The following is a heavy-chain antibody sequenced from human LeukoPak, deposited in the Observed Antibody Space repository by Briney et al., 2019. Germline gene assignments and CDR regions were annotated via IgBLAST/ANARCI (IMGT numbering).Heavy chain of an antibody. D-gene: IGHD6-13*01. CDR2: INPNSGGT. V-gene: IGHV1-2*02. Sequence: ASVKVSCKASGYTFTGYYMHWVRQAPGQGLEWMGWINPNSGGTNYAQKFQGRVTMTRDTSISTAYMELSRLRSDDTAVYYCARSPHSSSWYLYYYYYMDVWGKGTTVTVSS. CDR1: GYTFTGYY. J-gene: IGHJ6*03. CDR3: ARSPHSSSWYLYYYYYMDV.